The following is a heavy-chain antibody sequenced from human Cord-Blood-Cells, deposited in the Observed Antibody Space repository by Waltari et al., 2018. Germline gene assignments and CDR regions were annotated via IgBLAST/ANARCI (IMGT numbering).Heavy chain of an antibody. Sequence: EVQLLEYGGGLVQPSGSLRLSCAASGVTFSSYAMNCVRQAPGKGREWVSAISGSGGSTYYADSVKGRFTISRDNSKNTLYLQMNSLRAEDTAVYYCAKDYDSSGYWNWGQGTLVTVSS. CDR3: AKDYDSSGYWN. CDR1: GVTFSSYA. J-gene: IGHJ4*02. V-gene: IGHV3-23*01. D-gene: IGHD3-22*01. CDR2: ISGSGGST.